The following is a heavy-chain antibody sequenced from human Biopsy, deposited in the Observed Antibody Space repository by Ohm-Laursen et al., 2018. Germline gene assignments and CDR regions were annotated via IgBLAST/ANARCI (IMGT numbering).Heavy chain of an antibody. J-gene: IGHJ4*02. CDR3: ARVGAGAPSIDYFDY. D-gene: IGHD1-26*01. CDR1: GGSISGYY. CDR2: VYDSEST. Sequence: SETLSLTCTVSGGSISGYYWSWIRQPPGKGLEWIGYVYDSESTDYNPSLRSRVTISVDRSKNQFSLELSSVTAADTAVYYCARVGAGAPSIDYFDYWGQGALVTVSS. V-gene: IGHV4-59*01.